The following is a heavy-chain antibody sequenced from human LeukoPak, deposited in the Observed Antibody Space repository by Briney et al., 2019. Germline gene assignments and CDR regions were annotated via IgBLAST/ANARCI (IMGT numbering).Heavy chain of an antibody. D-gene: IGHD6-13*01. J-gene: IGHJ4*02. CDR3: ARLYSSSWYFDY. Sequence: GGSLRLSCAASGFTFSSYGMNWVRQAPGKGLEWVSSISSSSSYIYYADSVKGRFTISRDNAKNSLYPQMNSLRAEDTAVYYCARLYSSSWYFDYWGQGTLVTVSS. CDR1: GFTFSSYG. V-gene: IGHV3-21*01. CDR2: ISSSSSYI.